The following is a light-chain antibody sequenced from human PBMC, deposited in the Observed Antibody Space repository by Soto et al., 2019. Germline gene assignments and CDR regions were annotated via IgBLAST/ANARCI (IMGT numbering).Light chain of an antibody. CDR1: SSDLGGYNF. V-gene: IGLV2-14*01. Sequence: QSVLTQPASVSGSPGQSITISCTGTSSDLGGYNFVSWYQHHPGKAPKLMIYQVSNRPSGVSNRFSGSKSDNTASLTISGLQAEDEADYYCCSYTSSSPYVFGTGTKLTVL. CDR2: QVS. CDR3: CSYTSSSPYV. J-gene: IGLJ1*01.